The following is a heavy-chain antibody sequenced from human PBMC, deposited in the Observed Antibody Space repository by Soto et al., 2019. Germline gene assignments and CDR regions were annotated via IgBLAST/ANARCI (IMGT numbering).Heavy chain of an antibody. D-gene: IGHD2-21*01. CDR1: GLTFRSYW. CDR2: INTDGSVA. Sequence: EVQLVESGGGLVQPGESLRLSCAASGLTFRSYWMHWVRQAPGKGLVWVSRINTDGSVAMYVDSVKGRYTISRDNAKNTMYLHMNSLRAEDTVVYYCVRDTRLWRHVSWGQGTLVTVSS. J-gene: IGHJ5*02. V-gene: IGHV3-74*03. CDR3: VRDTRLWRHVS.